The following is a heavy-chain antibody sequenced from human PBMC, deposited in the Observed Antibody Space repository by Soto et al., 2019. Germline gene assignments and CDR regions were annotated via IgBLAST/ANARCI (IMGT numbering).Heavy chain of an antibody. V-gene: IGHV1-46*02. J-gene: IGHJ4*02. CDR3: ARDGVPIAGRSGFIDN. CDR1: GYMFDNYY. D-gene: IGHD6-19*01. CDR2: INPSRGLT. Sequence: ASVKVSCKASGYMFDNYYIHWVRQTPGQGLQWIGVINPSRGLTTYAQKFQGRVSMTRDTSTTTVFRELTSLTSEDTAIYYCARDGVPIAGRSGFIDNWGPGTLLTV.